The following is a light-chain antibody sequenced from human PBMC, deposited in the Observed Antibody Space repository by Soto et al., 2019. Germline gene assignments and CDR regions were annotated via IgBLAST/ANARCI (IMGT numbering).Light chain of an antibody. V-gene: IGKV3-11*01. J-gene: IGKJ5*01. CDR3: QHRSNWAVT. CDR1: QSVSSY. Sequence: EIGLTQSPATLSLSPGERATLSCRASQSVSSYLAWYQQKPGQAPRLLIYDASNWPTGIPARFGGSGSGTDFTLTISSLEPEDVAVYYWQHRSNWAVTFGQGKR. CDR2: DAS.